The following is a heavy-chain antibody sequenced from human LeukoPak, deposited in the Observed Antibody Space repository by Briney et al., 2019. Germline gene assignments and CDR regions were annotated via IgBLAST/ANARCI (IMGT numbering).Heavy chain of an antibody. D-gene: IGHD1-26*01. CDR2: VSHTGAT. CDR1: GASINGYF. CDR3: ARDRSGSFYTFDL. Sequence: SETLSLTCSVSGASINGYFWSWVRQTPEKGLQWIGYVSHTGATTSNPTLESRVSITIDTSKSQISLTMTSVTAADSALYYCARDRSGSFYTFDLWGPGTIVSVS. J-gene: IGHJ3*01. V-gene: IGHV4-59*01.